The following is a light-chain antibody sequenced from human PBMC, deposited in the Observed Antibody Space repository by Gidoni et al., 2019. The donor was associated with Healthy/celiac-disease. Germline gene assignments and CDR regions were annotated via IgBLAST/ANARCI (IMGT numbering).Light chain of an antibody. Sequence: TLSLSPGERATLSCRASQSVSSYLAWYQQKPGQAPRLLIDDASNRATGIPARFSGSGSGTDFTLTISSLEPEDFAVYYCQQRSNWHPMYTFGQGNKLEIK. CDR2: DAS. CDR3: QQRSNWHPMYT. V-gene: IGKV3-11*01. J-gene: IGKJ2*01. CDR1: QSVSSY.